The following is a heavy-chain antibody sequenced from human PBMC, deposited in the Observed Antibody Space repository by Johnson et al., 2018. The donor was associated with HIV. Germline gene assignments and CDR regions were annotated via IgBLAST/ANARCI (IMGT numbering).Heavy chain of an antibody. D-gene: IGHD1-26*01. CDR3: ARVLVAADYAFDI. CDR2: INWHGGST. CDR1: GFTFYNYA. V-gene: IGHV3-20*04. Sequence: VQLVESGGGVVRPGGSLRLSCAASGFTFYNYAMSWVRQTPGKGLEWVSGINWHGGSTGYADSVKGRFTISRDNAKKSLYLQMNSLRADDTALYYCARVLVAADYAFDIWGQGTMVTVSS. J-gene: IGHJ3*02.